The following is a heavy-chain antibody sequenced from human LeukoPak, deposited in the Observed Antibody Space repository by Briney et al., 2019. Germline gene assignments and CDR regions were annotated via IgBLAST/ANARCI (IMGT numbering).Heavy chain of an antibody. CDR1: GYTFTNYG. Sequence: ASVKVSCKASGYTFTNYGISWVRQAPGQGLEWMGWISPYNDYTNYAQKLQGRVTMTTDASTSTGYMELRSLRSDDTAVYYCARWYCSSTSCYAGAFDMWGQGTMVTVSS. CDR3: ARWYCSSTSCYAGAFDM. J-gene: IGHJ3*02. CDR2: ISPYNDYT. V-gene: IGHV1-18*04. D-gene: IGHD2-2*01.